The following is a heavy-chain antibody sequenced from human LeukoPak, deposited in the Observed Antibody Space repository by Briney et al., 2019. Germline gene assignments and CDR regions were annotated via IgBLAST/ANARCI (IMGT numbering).Heavy chain of an antibody. CDR1: GFTFSSDE. CDR2: ISSSGSTI. J-gene: IGHJ6*04. Sequence: SGGSLRLSCAASGFTFSSDEMNCVRQAPGKGLEWVAYISSSGSTIYYADSVKGRFTISRDNAKNSLYLQMNSLRAEDTAVYYCAALGADYDILTGYSRLGYYGMDVWGKGTTVTVSS. CDR3: AALGADYDILTGYSRLGYYGMDV. V-gene: IGHV3-48*03. D-gene: IGHD3-9*01.